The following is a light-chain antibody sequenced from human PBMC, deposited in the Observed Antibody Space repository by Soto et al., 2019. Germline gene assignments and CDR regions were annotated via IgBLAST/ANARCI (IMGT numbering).Light chain of an antibody. J-gene: IGLJ1*01. CDR2: EVT. V-gene: IGLV2-14*01. CDR3: SSHTSGSTRV. CDR1: FSDVGGYDY. Sequence: QSVLTQPASVSGSPGQSIAISCTGTFSDVGGYDYVSWYQQHPYKAPKLMIYEVTKRPSGVSNRFSGSKSGNTASLTISGLQPEDEADYYCSSHTSGSTRVFGSGTKVTVL.